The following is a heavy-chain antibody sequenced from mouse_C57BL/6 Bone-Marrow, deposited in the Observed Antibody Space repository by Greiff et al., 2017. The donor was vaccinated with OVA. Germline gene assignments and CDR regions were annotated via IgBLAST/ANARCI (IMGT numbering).Heavy chain of an antibody. D-gene: IGHD1-1*01. J-gene: IGHJ4*01. CDR3: AREKVTTVMDAMGY. Sequence: QVQLQQPGAELVKPGASVKLSCKASGYTFTSYWMHWVKQRPGQGLEWIGMIHPNSGSTNYNEKFKSKATLTVDKSSSTAYMPLSSLTSEDSAVYYCAREKVTTVMDAMGYWGQGTTVTVSS. CDR2: IHPNSGST. V-gene: IGHV1-64*01. CDR1: GYTFTSYW.